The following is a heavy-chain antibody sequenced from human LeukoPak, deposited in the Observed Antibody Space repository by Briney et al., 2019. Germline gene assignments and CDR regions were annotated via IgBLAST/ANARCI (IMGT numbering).Heavy chain of an antibody. CDR2: ISGSDGRT. D-gene: IGHD6-6*01. V-gene: IGHV3-23*01. J-gene: IGHJ4*02. CDR3: ARARYSSSSVDY. Sequence: GGSLRLSCAASRFIFSDYAMSWVRQAPGKGLEWVSTISGSDGRTYYADSVKGRFTISRDNSKNTLYLQMNSLRAEDTAVYYCARARYSSSSVDYWGQGTLVTVSS. CDR1: RFIFSDYA.